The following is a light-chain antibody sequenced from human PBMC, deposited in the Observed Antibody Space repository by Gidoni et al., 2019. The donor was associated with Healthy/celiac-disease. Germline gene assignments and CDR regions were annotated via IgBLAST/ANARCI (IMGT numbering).Light chain of an antibody. J-gene: IGKJ1*01. Sequence: EIVMTQSPATLSVSPVERAPLSGRASQSVSRNLAWNQQKPGQAPRLLIYGASTRATGIPARFSGSGSGTEFTLTISSLQSEDFAVYYCQQYNNWPWTFGQGTKVEIK. CDR3: QQYNNWPWT. CDR2: GAS. CDR1: QSVSRN. V-gene: IGKV3-15*01.